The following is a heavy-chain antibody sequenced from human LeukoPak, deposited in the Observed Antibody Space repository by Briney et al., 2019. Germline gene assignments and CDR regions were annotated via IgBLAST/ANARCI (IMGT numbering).Heavy chain of an antibody. CDR1: GASISSYY. Sequence: PSETLSLTCTVSGASISSYYWSWIRQPPGKGLEWIGYIYYSGSTNYNPSLKSRVTISVDTSKNQFSLKLSSVTAADTAVYYCARGSGSYYWGQGTLVTVSS. D-gene: IGHD1-26*01. J-gene: IGHJ4*02. CDR2: IYYSGST. CDR3: ARGSGSYY. V-gene: IGHV4-59*01.